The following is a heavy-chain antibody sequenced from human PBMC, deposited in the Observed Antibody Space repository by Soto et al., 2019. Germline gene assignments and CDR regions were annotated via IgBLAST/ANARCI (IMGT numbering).Heavy chain of an antibody. V-gene: IGHV1-2*02. CDR2: IKPNIGGT. D-gene: IGHD3-22*01. CDR1: GYTFTVYY. J-gene: IGHJ4*02. Sequence: AFVRVSCRASGYTFTVYYMDWVRQAPGQGLELMGWIKPNIGGTNYAQKFQGRVTMTRDTSISTAYMELSRRRSDDTAVYYCARGYYYDSTGYTFHXWGQGTLVTVSX. CDR3: ARGYYYDSTGYTFHX.